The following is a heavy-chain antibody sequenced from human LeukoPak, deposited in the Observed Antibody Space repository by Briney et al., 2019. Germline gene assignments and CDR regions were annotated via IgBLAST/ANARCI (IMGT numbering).Heavy chain of an antibody. J-gene: IGHJ4*02. Sequence: GGSLRLSCAASGFTFSSYSMNWVRQAPGKGLEWVSYISTTGSTIYYADSVKGRFTISRDNAKNSLYLQMNSLRVEDTAVYYCARADPYGDSTPDFWGQGTPVTVSS. CDR2: ISTTGSTI. D-gene: IGHD4-17*01. CDR1: GFTFSSYS. V-gene: IGHV3-48*04. CDR3: ARADPYGDSTPDF.